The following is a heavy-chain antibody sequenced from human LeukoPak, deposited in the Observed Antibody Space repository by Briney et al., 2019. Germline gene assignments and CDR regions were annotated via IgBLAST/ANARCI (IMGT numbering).Heavy chain of an antibody. CDR3: ARQIWITMVRGAPRGAFDI. D-gene: IGHD3-10*01. V-gene: IGHV4-39*01. CDR1: GGSISSSSYY. CDR2: IYYSGST. Sequence: SETLSLTCTVSGGSISSSSYYWGWIRQPPGKGLEWIGSIYYSGSTYYNPSLKSRVTISVDTSKNQFSLKLSSVTAADTAVYYCARQIWITMVRGAPRGAFDIWGQGTMVTVSS. J-gene: IGHJ3*02.